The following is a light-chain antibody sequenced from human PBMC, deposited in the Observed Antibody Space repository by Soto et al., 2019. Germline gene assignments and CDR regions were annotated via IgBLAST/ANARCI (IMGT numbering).Light chain of an antibody. CDR2: AAS. CDR1: QDISDY. Sequence: DIQLTQSPSFLSASVGDRVTITCRASQDISDYLAWYQQRPGKAPKLLIYAASTLQIGVPSSFSGSGSGTEFTLTISSLQPEDFATYSCQQLNSYPLTFGGGTKVEIK. J-gene: IGKJ4*01. CDR3: QQLNSYPLT. V-gene: IGKV1-9*01.